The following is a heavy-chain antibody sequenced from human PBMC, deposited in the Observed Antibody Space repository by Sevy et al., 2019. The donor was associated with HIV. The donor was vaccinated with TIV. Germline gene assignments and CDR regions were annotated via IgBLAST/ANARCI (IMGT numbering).Heavy chain of an antibody. CDR3: AKVKRIAAAGNPPFDY. Sequence: GGSLRLSCAASGFTFSSYAMSWVRQAPGKGLEWVSAIRGSGGSTYYAYSVKGRFTISRDNSKNTLYLQMNSLRAEDTAVYYCAKVKRIAAAGNPPFDYWGQGTLVTVSS. V-gene: IGHV3-23*01. J-gene: IGHJ4*02. CDR2: IRGSGGST. CDR1: GFTFSSYA. D-gene: IGHD6-13*01.